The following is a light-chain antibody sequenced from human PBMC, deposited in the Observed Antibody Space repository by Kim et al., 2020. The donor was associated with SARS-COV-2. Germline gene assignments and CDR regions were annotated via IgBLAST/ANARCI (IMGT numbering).Light chain of an antibody. Sequence: SLSPGKRATLSCRASQIVSNFFAWYQQRPGQVPRLLIYDASNRDTVTPAMFSGRGSGTDFTLSISSLEPEDSAVYYCQQRSNWPPFGGGTKVDIK. J-gene: IGKJ4*01. CDR1: QIVSNF. V-gene: IGKV3-11*01. CDR3: QQRSNWPP. CDR2: DAS.